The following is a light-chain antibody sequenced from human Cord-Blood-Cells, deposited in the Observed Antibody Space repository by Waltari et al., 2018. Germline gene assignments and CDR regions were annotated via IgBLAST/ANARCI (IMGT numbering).Light chain of an antibody. CDR3: CSYAGSSTVV. Sequence: QSALTQPASVSGSPGQSITISCTGTRSDVGSSNLVPWYQQHPGKAPKLMLYEGSKRPSGVSNRFSGSKSGNTASLTISGLQAEDEADYYCCSYAGSSTVVFGGGTKLTVL. V-gene: IGLV2-23*01. CDR2: EGS. J-gene: IGLJ2*01. CDR1: RSDVGSSNL.